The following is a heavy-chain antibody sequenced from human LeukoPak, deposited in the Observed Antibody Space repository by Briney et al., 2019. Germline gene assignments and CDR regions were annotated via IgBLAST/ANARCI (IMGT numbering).Heavy chain of an antibody. CDR3: AKSRQDTAMINYYFDY. CDR2: ISGSGVSA. Sequence: GGSLRLSCAVSGFTFSNFAMSWVRQAPGKGLEWVSAISGSGVSAYYRDSVKGRLTVSRDNSKNTLLLQMNSLTAEDTAVYYCAKSRQDTAMINYYFDYWGQGTLVTVSS. V-gene: IGHV3-23*01. CDR1: GFTFSNFA. J-gene: IGHJ4*02. D-gene: IGHD5-18*01.